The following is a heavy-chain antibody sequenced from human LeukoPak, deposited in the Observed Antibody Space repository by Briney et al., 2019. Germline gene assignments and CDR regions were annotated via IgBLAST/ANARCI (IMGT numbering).Heavy chain of an antibody. D-gene: IGHD6-19*01. CDR1: VYTFTGYY. Sequence: ASVKVSCKASVYTFTGYYMHWVRQAPGQGLEWRGGINPNSGCTNYAQKFQGRVTMTRDPSISTAYLELSRLRSDDTAVYYCADLPGYSSGWHGTGNSWGQGTLVTVSS. J-gene: IGHJ4*02. CDR3: ADLPGYSSGWHGTGNS. V-gene: IGHV1-2*02. CDR2: INPNSGCT.